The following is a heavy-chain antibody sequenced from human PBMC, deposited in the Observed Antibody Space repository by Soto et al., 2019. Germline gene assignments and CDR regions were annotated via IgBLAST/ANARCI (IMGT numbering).Heavy chain of an antibody. CDR2: IKQDGSEK. CDR1: GFTFSSYW. CDR3: ARGLQPGIAAAGDAFDI. J-gene: IGHJ3*02. D-gene: IGHD6-13*01. V-gene: IGHV3-7*01. Sequence: GGSLRLSCAASGFTFSSYWMSWVRQAPGKGLEWVANIKQDGSEKYYVDSVKGRFTISRDNAKNSLYLQMNSLSAEDTAVYYCARGLQPGIAAAGDAFDIWGQGTMVTVSS.